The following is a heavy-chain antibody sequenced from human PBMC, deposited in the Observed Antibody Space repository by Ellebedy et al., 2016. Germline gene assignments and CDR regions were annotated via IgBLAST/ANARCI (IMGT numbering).Heavy chain of an antibody. CDR1: GGSFSGYY. Sequence: SETLSLTXAVYGGSFSGYYWSWIRQPPGKGLEWIGEINHSGSTNYNPSLKSRVTISVDTSKNQFSLKLSSVTAADTAVYYCARDFGPVIYYFDYWGQGTLVTVSS. J-gene: IGHJ4*02. CDR3: ARDFGPVIYYFDY. D-gene: IGHD2/OR15-2a*01. CDR2: INHSGST. V-gene: IGHV4-34*01.